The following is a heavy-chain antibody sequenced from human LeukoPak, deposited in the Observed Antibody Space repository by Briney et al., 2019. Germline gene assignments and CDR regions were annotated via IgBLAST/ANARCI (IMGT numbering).Heavy chain of an antibody. CDR3: TSRRGYSYGYYFDY. J-gene: IGHJ4*02. CDR1: GFTFGDYA. Sequence: PGGSLRLSCTASGFTFGDYAMSWVRQAPGKGLEWVGFIRSKAYGGTTEYAASVKGRFTISRDDSKSIAYLQMNSLKTEDTAMYYCTSRRGYSYGYYFDYWGQGTLVTVSS. D-gene: IGHD5-18*01. CDR2: IRSKAYGGTT. V-gene: IGHV3-49*04.